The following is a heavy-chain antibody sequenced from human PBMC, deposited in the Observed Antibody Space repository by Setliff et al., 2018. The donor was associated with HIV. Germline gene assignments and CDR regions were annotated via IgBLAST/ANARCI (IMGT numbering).Heavy chain of an antibody. CDR3: ASSRPPDDSSGYLDH. V-gene: IGHV1-46*01. CDR2: INPSGGST. Sequence: ASVKVSCKASGCTFTSYYMHWVRQAPGQGLEWMGIINPSGGSTSYAQKFQGRVTMTRDTSTSTVYMELSSLRSEDTAIYYCASSRPPDDSSGYLDHWGQGTLVTVSS. D-gene: IGHD3-22*01. CDR1: GCTFTSYY. J-gene: IGHJ4*01.